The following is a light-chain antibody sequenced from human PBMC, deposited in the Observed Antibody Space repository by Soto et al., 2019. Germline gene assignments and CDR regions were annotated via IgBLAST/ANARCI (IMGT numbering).Light chain of an antibody. V-gene: IGKV1-39*01. CDR2: GTS. Sequence: DIQMTQSPLSLSASVGESVTITCRASQNISHFLNWYQQKPGKPPRLLIFGTSNLQSGVPSRVRGSRSATDFSRTISGLQPEDFSTYICQQSYRSPLNFGSGTRVA. J-gene: IGKJ3*01. CDR3: QQSYRSPLN. CDR1: QNISHF.